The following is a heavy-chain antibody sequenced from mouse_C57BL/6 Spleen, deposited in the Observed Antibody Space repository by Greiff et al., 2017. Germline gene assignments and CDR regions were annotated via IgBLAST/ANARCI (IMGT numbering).Heavy chain of an antibody. CDR2: IWWDDDK. CDR3: ARIAYYDSSSAWFAY. Sequence: QVTLKVSGPGILQPSQTLSLTCSFSGFSLSTFGMGVGWIRQPSGKGLEWLAHIWWDDDKYYNTALKRRLTISKDTAKHQVFLKIANVDTADTATYYCARIAYYDSSSAWFAYWGQETLVTVSA. D-gene: IGHD1-1*01. J-gene: IGHJ3*01. V-gene: IGHV8-8*01. CDR1: GFSLSTFGMG.